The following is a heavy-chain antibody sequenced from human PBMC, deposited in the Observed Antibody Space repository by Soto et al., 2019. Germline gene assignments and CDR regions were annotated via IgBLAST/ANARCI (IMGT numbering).Heavy chain of an antibody. V-gene: IGHV1-18*04. CDR3: ARDGDILTGYSSPGNYGMDV. D-gene: IGHD3-9*01. J-gene: IGHJ6*02. Sequence: ASVKVSCKASGYTFTGYGISWVRQAPGQGLEWMGWISAYNGNTNYAQKLQGRVTMTTDTSTSTAYMELRSLRSDDTAVYYCARDGDILTGYSSPGNYGMDVWGQGTTVTVSS. CDR1: GYTFTGYG. CDR2: ISAYNGNT.